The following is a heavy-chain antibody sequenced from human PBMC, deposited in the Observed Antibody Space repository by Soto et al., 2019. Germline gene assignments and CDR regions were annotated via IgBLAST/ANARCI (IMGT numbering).Heavy chain of an antibody. Sequence: QVQLVESGGGLVKPGGSLRLSCAASGFTFSDYYMSWIRQAPGKGLEWVSYISSSGSTIYYADSVKGRFTISRDNAKNSLYLQMNILRAEDTAVYYCAARSLLWFGEQWDAFDIWGQGTMVTVSS. J-gene: IGHJ3*02. CDR3: AARSLLWFGEQWDAFDI. D-gene: IGHD3-10*01. CDR1: GFTFSDYY. V-gene: IGHV3-11*01. CDR2: ISSSGSTI.